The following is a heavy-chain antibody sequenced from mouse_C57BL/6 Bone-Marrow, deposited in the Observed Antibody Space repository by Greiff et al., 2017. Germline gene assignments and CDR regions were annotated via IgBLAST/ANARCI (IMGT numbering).Heavy chain of an antibody. D-gene: IGHD1-1*01. CDR1: GYTFTDYY. CDR3: AREGILRLDY. V-gene: IGHV1-19*01. Sequence: EVQLQQSGPVLVKPGASVKMSCQASGYTFTDYYMNWVKQSHGKSLEWIGVINPYNGGTSYNQKFKGKATLTVDKSSSTAYMELNSLTSEDSAVYYCAREGILRLDYWGQGTTLTVSS. J-gene: IGHJ2*01. CDR2: INPYNGGT.